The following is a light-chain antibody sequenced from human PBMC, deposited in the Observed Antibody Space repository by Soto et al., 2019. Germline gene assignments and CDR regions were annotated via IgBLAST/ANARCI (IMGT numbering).Light chain of an antibody. J-gene: IGLJ1*01. CDR1: SSDVGGYSY. CDR3: CSYTGSYSYV. Sequence: QSALTQPHSVYGFPGQSVTISSTGTSSDVGGYSYVSWYQQHPGKAPELIIYDVTERPSGVPDRFSGSKSGNTASLTISGLQAEDEADYYCCSYTGSYSYVFGIGTKVTVL. CDR2: DVT. V-gene: IGLV2-11*01.